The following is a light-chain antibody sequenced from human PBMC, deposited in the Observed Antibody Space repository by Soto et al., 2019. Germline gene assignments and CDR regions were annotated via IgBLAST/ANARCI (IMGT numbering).Light chain of an antibody. CDR1: QSVSSSY. Sequence: EIVMTQSPATLSVSPGERATLSCRASQSVSSSYLAWYQQKPGQAPRLLIYGASSRATSLPDRFSGSGSGTDFTLTISRLEPEDVALYCCQEYGSSPMTFGQGTKV. CDR2: GAS. V-gene: IGKV3-20*01. CDR3: QEYGSSPMT. J-gene: IGKJ1*01.